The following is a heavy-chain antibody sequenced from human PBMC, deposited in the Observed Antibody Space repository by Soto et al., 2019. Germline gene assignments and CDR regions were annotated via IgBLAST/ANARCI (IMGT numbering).Heavy chain of an antibody. CDR3: GYFDWLLLSLDY. Sequence: GGCLRLSCAASGFTFSNAWMSWVRQAAGKGLEWVGRIKSKTDGGTTDYAAPVKGRFTISRDDSKNTLYLQMNSLKTEDTAVYYCGYFDWLLLSLDYWGQGTLVTVSS. J-gene: IGHJ4*02. V-gene: IGHV3-15*01. CDR1: GFTFSNAW. D-gene: IGHD3-9*01. CDR2: IKSKTDGGTT.